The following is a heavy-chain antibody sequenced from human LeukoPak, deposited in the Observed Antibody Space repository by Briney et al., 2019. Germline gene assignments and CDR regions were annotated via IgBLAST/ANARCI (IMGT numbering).Heavy chain of an antibody. V-gene: IGHV1-8*01. CDR1: GYTFTNYD. Sequence: ASVKVSCKASGYTFTNYDINWVRQASGQGLEWMGYMKPNSGNTGYAQKFQGRVTMTRDTSISTAYMELSSLTSEDTAVYYCARYRRQFIAAAGSFDYWGQGTLVTVSS. CDR3: ARYRRQFIAAAGSFDY. CDR2: MKPNSGNT. J-gene: IGHJ4*02. D-gene: IGHD6-13*01.